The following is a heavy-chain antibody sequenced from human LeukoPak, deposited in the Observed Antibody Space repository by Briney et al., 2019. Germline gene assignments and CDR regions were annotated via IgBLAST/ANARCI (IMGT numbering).Heavy chain of an antibody. Sequence: GRSLRLSCAASGFTFNTYAMHWVRQAPGKGLEWVALISYDGSINYYADYVKGRFTISRDNSKNTLYLQMNSLISEDTAVYYCARQQLESTFYYYNYMNVWGKGTTVTVSS. V-gene: IGHV3-30*04. CDR2: ISYDGSIN. CDR1: GFTFNTYA. CDR3: ARQQLESTFYYYNYMNV. D-gene: IGHD6-6*01. J-gene: IGHJ6*03.